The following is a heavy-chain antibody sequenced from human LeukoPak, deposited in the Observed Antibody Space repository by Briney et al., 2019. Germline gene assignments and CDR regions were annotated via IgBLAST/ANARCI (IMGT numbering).Heavy chain of an antibody. Sequence: GGSLRLSCAASGFTFSSYTMHWVRQAPGKGLEWVAVISYDGSNKYYADSVKGRFTISRDNSKNTLYLQMNSLRADDTAVYYCAPSSSGYYVHFDYWGQGTLVTVSS. V-gene: IGHV3-30-3*01. CDR2: ISYDGSNK. J-gene: IGHJ4*02. CDR3: APSSSGYYVHFDY. D-gene: IGHD3-22*01. CDR1: GFTFSSYT.